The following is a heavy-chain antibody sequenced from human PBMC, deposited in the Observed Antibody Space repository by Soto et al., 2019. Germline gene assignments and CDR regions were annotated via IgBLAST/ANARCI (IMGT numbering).Heavy chain of an antibody. CDR3: ARVQLVPALVQFDP. CDR2: IYYSGST. Sequence: SETLSLTCTVSGGSISSGDYYWSWIRQPPGKGLEWIGYIYYSGSTYYNPSLKSRVTISVDTSKNQFSLKLSSVTAADTAVYYCARVQLVPALVQFDPWGQGTLVTVSS. D-gene: IGHD6-6*01. V-gene: IGHV4-30-4*01. J-gene: IGHJ5*02. CDR1: GGSISSGDYY.